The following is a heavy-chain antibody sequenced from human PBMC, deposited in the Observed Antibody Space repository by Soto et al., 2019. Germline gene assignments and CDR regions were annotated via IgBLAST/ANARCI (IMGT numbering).Heavy chain of an antibody. J-gene: IGHJ5*02. V-gene: IGHV4-30-2*01. CDR1: GGSISSGGYS. CDR3: ARVRDTAMVTYNPGVWFDP. D-gene: IGHD5-18*01. CDR2: IYHSGST. Sequence: QLQLQESGSGLVKPSQTLSLTCAVSGGSISSGGYSWSWIRQPPGKGLEWIGYIYHSGSTYYNPSLKSRVTISVDRSKNQCSLKLSSVTAADTAVYYCARVRDTAMVTYNPGVWFDPWGQGTLVTVSS.